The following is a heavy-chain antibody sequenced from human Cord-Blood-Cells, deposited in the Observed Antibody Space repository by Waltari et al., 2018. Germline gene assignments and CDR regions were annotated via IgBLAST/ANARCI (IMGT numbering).Heavy chain of an antibody. J-gene: IGHJ3*02. CDR2: IYSGGST. CDR3: ARDLEAFDI. V-gene: IGHV3-53*01. CDR1: GFTVSRNY. Sequence: EVQLVESGGGLIQPGGSLRLSCEASGFTVSRNYMSWVRQAPGKGLEWGAVIYSGGSTYYADAVKGRVTISRDNSKNTLYLQMNSLRAEDTAVYYCARDLEAFDIWGQGTMVTVSS.